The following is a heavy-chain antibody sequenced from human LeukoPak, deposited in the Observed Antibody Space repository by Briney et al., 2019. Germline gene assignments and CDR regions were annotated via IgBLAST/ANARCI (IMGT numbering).Heavy chain of an antibody. CDR2: ISTYHGDT. Sequence: ASVKVSCKSSGYTFTNYGIIWVRQAPGQGLEWMGWISTYHGDTNYARKFQGRVTMTTDKSTSTAYMELRSLRSDDTAVYYCARDFYDYAGNIHLSTWYRAGGDHWGQGTLVTVSS. CDR1: GYTFTNYG. D-gene: IGHD2/OR15-2a*01. V-gene: IGHV1-18*01. CDR3: ARDFYDYAGNIHLSTWYRAGGDH. J-gene: IGHJ4*02.